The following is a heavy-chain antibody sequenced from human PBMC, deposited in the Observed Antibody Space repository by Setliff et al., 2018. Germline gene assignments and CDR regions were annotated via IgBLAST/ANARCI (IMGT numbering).Heavy chain of an antibody. J-gene: IGHJ5*02. Sequence: SETLSLTCTVSDGSISNAYWSWIRQSPGKGLEWIGYIYDTGSTNSDPSLKSRITMSVDTSNNRFSLKLTSVTAADTAVYYCARHPTGFPNWFDVWGQGTLVTVSS. D-gene: IGHD3-9*01. V-gene: IGHV4-59*08. CDR2: IYDTGST. CDR1: DGSISNAY. CDR3: ARHPTGFPNWFDV.